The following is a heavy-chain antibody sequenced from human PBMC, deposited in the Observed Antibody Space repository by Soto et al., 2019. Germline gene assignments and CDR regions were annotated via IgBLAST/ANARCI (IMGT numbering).Heavy chain of an antibody. CDR3: AKDHAGSSSWYLLDY. D-gene: IGHD6-13*01. CDR2: ISYDGSNK. J-gene: IGHJ4*02. Sequence: QVQLVESGGGVVQPGRSLRLSCAASGFTFSSYGMHWVRQAPGKGLERVAVISYDGSNKYYADSVKGRFTISRDNSKNTLYLQMNSLRAEDTAVYYCAKDHAGSSSWYLLDYWGQGTLVTVSS. V-gene: IGHV3-30*18. CDR1: GFTFSSYG.